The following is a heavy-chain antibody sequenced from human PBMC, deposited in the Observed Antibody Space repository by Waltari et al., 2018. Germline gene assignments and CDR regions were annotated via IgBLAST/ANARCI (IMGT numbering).Heavy chain of an antibody. CDR3: AKGLDIVATIDY. Sequence: QVQLVESGGGVVQPGRSLRLSCAASGFTFSSYGMHWVRQAPGKGLEWVAVISYDGSNKYYADSVKGRFTISRDNSKNTLYLQMNSLRAEDTAVYYCAKGLDIVATIDYWGQGTLVTVSS. V-gene: IGHV3-30*18. CDR2: ISYDGSNK. CDR1: GFTFSSYG. J-gene: IGHJ4*02. D-gene: IGHD5-12*01.